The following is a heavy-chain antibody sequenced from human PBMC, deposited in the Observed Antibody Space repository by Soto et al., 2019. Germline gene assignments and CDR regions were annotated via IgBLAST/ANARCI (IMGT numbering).Heavy chain of an antibody. CDR3: ARGIGVVVPAAPNYYYMDV. V-gene: IGHV4-34*01. J-gene: IGHJ6*03. CDR1: GGSFSGYY. Sequence: SETLSLTCAVYGGSFSGYYWSWIRQPPGKGLEWIGEINHSGSTNYNPSLKSRVTISVDTSKNQFSLKLSSVTAADTAVYYCARGIGVVVPAAPNYYYMDVWGKGTTVTVSS. D-gene: IGHD2-2*01. CDR2: INHSGST.